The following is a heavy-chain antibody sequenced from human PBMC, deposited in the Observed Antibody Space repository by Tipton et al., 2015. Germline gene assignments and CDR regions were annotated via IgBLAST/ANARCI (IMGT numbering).Heavy chain of an antibody. V-gene: IGHV4-61*01. CDR1: GGSISSDNRY. D-gene: IGHD5-24*01. CDR2: ISYSGST. CDR3: ARDLEHGMDV. Sequence: TLSLTCTVSGGSISSDNRYWGWIRQSPGKGLEWIGYISYSGSTHYNPSLKRRVTISLDTSKNQFSLTLNSVTAADTAVYYCARDLEHGMDVWGQGTTVTVSS. J-gene: IGHJ6*02.